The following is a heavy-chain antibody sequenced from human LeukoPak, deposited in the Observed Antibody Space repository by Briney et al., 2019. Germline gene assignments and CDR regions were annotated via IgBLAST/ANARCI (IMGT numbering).Heavy chain of an antibody. D-gene: IGHD6-19*01. J-gene: IGHJ4*02. Sequence: PGGSLRLSCAASGFIFSTYWMHWVRQAPGKGLVWVSRVNSDESRTSYADSVKGRFTISRDNAKNTLYLQMNSLRAEDTAIYYCAKFSSGWTYFDYWGQGTLVSVSS. CDR3: AKFSSGWTYFDY. CDR2: VNSDESRT. CDR1: GFIFSTYW. V-gene: IGHV3-74*01.